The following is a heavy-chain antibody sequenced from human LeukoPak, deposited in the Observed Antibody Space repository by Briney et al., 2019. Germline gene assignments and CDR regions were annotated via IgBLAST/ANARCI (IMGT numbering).Heavy chain of an antibody. CDR2: ISSSSSYI. CDR3: ARDLVGATGRVGY. V-gene: IGHV3-21*04. CDR1: GFTFSSYS. J-gene: IGHJ4*02. Sequence: PGGSLRLSCAASGFTFSSYSMNWVRQAPGKGLEWVSSISSSSSYIYYADSVKGRFTISRDNSKNTLYLQMNSLRAEDTAVYYCARDLVGATGRVGYWGQGTLVTVSS. D-gene: IGHD1-26*01.